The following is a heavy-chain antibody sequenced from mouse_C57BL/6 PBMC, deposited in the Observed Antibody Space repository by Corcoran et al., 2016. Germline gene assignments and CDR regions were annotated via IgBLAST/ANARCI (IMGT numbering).Heavy chain of an antibody. CDR2: IHPNSGST. J-gene: IGHJ4*01. CDR1: GYTFTSYW. CDR3: ARRDYGNFYYAMDY. Sequence: QVQLQQPGAELVKPGASVKLSCKASGYTFTSYWMHWVKQRPGQGLEWIGMIHPNSGSTNYNEKFKSKATLTVDKSSSTAYMQLSSLTSEDSAVYYCARRDYGNFYYAMDYWGQGTSVTVSS. V-gene: IGHV1-64*01. D-gene: IGHD2-1*01.